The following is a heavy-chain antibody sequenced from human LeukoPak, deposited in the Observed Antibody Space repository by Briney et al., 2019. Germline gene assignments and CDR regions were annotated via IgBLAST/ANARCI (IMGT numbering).Heavy chain of an antibody. CDR3: ARNKSTPLGDY. J-gene: IGHJ4*02. D-gene: IGHD2-2*01. V-gene: IGHV1-18*01. CDR1: GYAFSNSG. Sequence: ASVKVSCKASGYAFSNSGISWVRQAPGQGLEWMGWITPNNGYAHYAQKLQGRVTMTTDTPTSTAYMELRSLRSDDTAVYYCARNKSTPLGDYWGQGTLVTVSS. CDR2: ITPNNGYA.